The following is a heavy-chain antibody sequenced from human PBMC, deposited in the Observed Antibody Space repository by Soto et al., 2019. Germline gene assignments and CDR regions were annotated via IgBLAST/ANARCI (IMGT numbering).Heavy chain of an antibody. CDR3: ARDSTHYYDSSGYYYLLDY. J-gene: IGHJ4*02. D-gene: IGHD3-22*01. V-gene: IGHV3-30-3*01. Sequence: GGSLRLSCAASGFTFNSYAMHWVRQAPGKGLEWVAVISYDGSNKYYADSVKGRFTISRDNSKNTLYLQMNSPRAEDTAVYYCARDSTHYYDSSGYYYLLDYWGQGT. CDR2: ISYDGSNK. CDR1: GFTFNSYA.